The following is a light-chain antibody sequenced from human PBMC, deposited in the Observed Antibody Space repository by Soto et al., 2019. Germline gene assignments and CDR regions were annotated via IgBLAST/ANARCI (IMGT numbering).Light chain of an antibody. CDR1: QSVSNNY. V-gene: IGKV3-20*01. Sequence: GLTQSPGTLSLSPGERATLSCRASQSVSNNYLAWYQQKPDQSRMLLIFGSSDRATSIPDRFSGSGSVTDFTLTISSLEPEDFAVYYCQQYGSSPPYTFGQGTKLEIK. CDR3: QQYGSSPPYT. J-gene: IGKJ2*01. CDR2: GSS.